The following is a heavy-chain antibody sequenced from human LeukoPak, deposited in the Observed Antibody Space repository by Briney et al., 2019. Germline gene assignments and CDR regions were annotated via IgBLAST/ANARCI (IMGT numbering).Heavy chain of an antibody. J-gene: IGHJ4*02. D-gene: IGHD6-6*01. CDR1: GYSISSGYY. Sequence: SETLSLTCTVSGYSISSGYYWGWIRQPPGKGLEWIGSIYYSGSTYYNPSLKSRVTISVDTSKNQFSLKLSSVTAADTAVYYCARGLGAARVFDYWGQGTLVTVSS. CDR2: IYYSGST. CDR3: ARGLGAARVFDY. V-gene: IGHV4-38-2*02.